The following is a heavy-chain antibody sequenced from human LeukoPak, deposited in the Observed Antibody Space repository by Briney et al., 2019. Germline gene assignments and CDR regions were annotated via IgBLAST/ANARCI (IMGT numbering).Heavy chain of an antibody. V-gene: IGHV1-2*02. CDR2: MNPNSGGT. J-gene: IGHJ4*02. CDR3: ARDSADLRFLEWLSIWEYFDY. D-gene: IGHD3-3*01. Sequence: ASVKVSCKASGYTFTSYDINWVRQATGQGLEWMGWMNPNSGGTNYAQKFQGRVTMTRDTSISTAYMELSRLRSDDTAVYYCARDSADLRFLEWLSIWEYFDYWGQGTLVTVSS. CDR1: GYTFTSYD.